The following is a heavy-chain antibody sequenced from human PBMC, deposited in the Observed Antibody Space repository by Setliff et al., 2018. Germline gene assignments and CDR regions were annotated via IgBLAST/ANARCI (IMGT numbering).Heavy chain of an antibody. CDR2: INPDGSEK. J-gene: IGHJ4*02. Sequence: LRLSCGASGFTYKNDWVSWVRQDPGKGLEWLASINPDGSEKYYVDSVKGRFTISRDNARNSLSLQMNSLRTEDTAVYYCFGAGTCSYWGQGTLVTVSS. CDR1: GFTYKNDW. D-gene: IGHD3-10*01. V-gene: IGHV3-7*01. CDR3: FGAGTCSY.